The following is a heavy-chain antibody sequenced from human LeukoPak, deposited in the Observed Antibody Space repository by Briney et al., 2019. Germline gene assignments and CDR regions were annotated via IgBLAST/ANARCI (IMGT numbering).Heavy chain of an antibody. D-gene: IGHD3-22*01. J-gene: IGHJ4*02. CDR3: AKGGGYYYDSSGYLHGFDY. V-gene: IGHV3-30*18. CDR2: ISYDGSNK. Sequence: GGSLRLSCAASGFAFSSYGMHWVRQAPGKGLEWVAVISYDGSNKYYADSVKGRFTISRDNSKNTLYLQMNSLRAEDTAVYYCAKGGGYYYDSSGYLHGFDYWGQGTLVTVSS. CDR1: GFAFSSYG.